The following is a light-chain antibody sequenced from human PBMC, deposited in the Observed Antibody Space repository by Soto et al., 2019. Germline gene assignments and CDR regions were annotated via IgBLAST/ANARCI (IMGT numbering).Light chain of an antibody. CDR3: QQYDKSPPWT. Sequence: QSPSTLSASVGDRVTITCRASQSISSWLAWYQQKPGKAPKLLIYDASSLESGVPSRFSGSGSGTEFTLTINSLQSDDFATYYCQQYDKSPPWTFGQGTKVDIK. V-gene: IGKV1-5*01. J-gene: IGKJ1*01. CDR1: QSISSW. CDR2: DAS.